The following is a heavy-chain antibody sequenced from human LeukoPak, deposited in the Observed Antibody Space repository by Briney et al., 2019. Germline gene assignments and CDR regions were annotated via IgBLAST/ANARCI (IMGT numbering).Heavy chain of an antibody. CDR3: AKSRGDSSTPLDT. V-gene: IGHV3-23*01. CDR2: ISPGGGTT. Sequence: GRSLSLSCAASGFIFKNYAMGWVRQAPGKGREEVSGISPGGGTTYYIDSVKGRFTISRDNSKDTLHLQVNSLRAEDTAVYYCAKSRGDSSTPLDTWGQGTMVTVSS. J-gene: IGHJ3*02. D-gene: IGHD6-19*01. CDR1: GFIFKNYA.